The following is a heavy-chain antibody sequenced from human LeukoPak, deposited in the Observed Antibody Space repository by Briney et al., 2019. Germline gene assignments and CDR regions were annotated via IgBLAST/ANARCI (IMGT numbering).Heavy chain of an antibody. Sequence: GGSLRLSCAASGFTFSNSAMSWVRQAPGKGLEWVSTLSGSGITTYYADSVEGRFPISRDNSKNTLYLQMNTLRAEDNAVYYCAKGIYSSGWSYFDYCGHGALVTVSS. CDR3: AKGIYSSGWSYFDY. J-gene: IGHJ4*01. D-gene: IGHD6-19*01. V-gene: IGHV3-23*01. CDR2: LSGSGITT. CDR1: GFTFSNSA.